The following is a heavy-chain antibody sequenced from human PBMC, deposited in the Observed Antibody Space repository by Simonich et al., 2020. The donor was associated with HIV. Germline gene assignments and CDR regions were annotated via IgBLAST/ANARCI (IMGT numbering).Heavy chain of an antibody. CDR2: INHRGST. D-gene: IGHD4-17*01. CDR3: ARGRTVTTTGIDY. CDR1: GGSFSGYY. Sequence: QVQLQQWGAGLLKPSETLSLTCAVFGGSFSGYYWPWIRQPPGKGLEWIGEINHRGSTNYNPSLKSRVTISVDTSNNQFSLKLSSVTAADTAVYYCARGRTVTTTGIDYWGQGTLVTVSS. V-gene: IGHV4-34*01. J-gene: IGHJ4*02.